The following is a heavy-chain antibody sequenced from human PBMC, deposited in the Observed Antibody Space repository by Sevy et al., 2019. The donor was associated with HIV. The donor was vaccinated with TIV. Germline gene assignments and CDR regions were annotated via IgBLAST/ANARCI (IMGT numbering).Heavy chain of an antibody. Sequence: GGSLRLSCAASGIIFTTSGMHWVRQAPGKGLEWVAVISYDGRNKFYGDSVKGRFTISRDNSKNTLYLQMNSLRVEDTAVYYCAREDIVLGEGNYYGMDVWGQGTTVTVSS. D-gene: IGHD2-15*01. CDR2: ISYDGRNK. CDR1: GIIFTTSG. V-gene: IGHV3-30*03. J-gene: IGHJ6*02. CDR3: AREDIVLGEGNYYGMDV.